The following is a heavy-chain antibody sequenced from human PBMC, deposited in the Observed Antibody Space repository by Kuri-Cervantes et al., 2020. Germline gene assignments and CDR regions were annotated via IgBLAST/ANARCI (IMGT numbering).Heavy chain of an antibody. D-gene: IGHD3-16*01. Sequence: GESLKISCAASGFTVSSNYMSWVRQAPGKGLEWVSVIYSGGSTYYADSVKGRFTISRDNSKNTLYLQMNSLRAEDTAVYYCARPKATWGGAYYFDYWGQGTLVTVSS. J-gene: IGHJ4*02. V-gene: IGHV3-53*01. CDR2: IYSGGST. CDR1: GFTVSSNY. CDR3: ARPKATWGGAYYFDY.